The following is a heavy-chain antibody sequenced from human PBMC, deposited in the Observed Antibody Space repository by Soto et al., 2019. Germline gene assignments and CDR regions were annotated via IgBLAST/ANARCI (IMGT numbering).Heavy chain of an antibody. D-gene: IGHD6-13*01. Sequence: PGGSLRLSCAASGFTFSSYSMNWVRQAPGKGLEWVSSISSSSSYIYYADSVKGRFTISRDNAKNSLYLQMNSLRAEDTAVYYCARDLEQPPRSPFDYWGQGTLVTVS. CDR1: GFTFSSYS. V-gene: IGHV3-21*01. J-gene: IGHJ4*02. CDR3: ARDLEQPPRSPFDY. CDR2: ISSSSSYI.